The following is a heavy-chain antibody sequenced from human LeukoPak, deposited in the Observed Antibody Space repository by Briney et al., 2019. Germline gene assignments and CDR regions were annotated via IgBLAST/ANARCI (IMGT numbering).Heavy chain of an antibody. D-gene: IGHD3-10*01. CDR1: GGSVSSGSYY. J-gene: IGHJ5*02. CDR3: ARSSITMVRGVTENWSDP. V-gene: IGHV4-61*01. CDR2: IYYSGST. Sequence: SETLSLTCTVSGGSVSSGSYYWSWIRQPPGKGLEWIGYIYYSGSTNYNPSLKSRVTISVDTSKNQFSLKLSSVTAADTAVYYCARSSITMVRGVTENWSDPWGQGTLVTVSS.